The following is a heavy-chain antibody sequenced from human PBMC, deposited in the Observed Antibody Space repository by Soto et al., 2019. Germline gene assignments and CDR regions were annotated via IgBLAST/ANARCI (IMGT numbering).Heavy chain of an antibody. CDR3: ARVPSSGSYRSYYHYGMDV. CDR2: ITSSSDTI. D-gene: IGHD1-26*01. J-gene: IGHJ6*02. CDR1: GFTFRTYS. V-gene: IGHV3-48*02. Sequence: EVQLVESGGGVVQPGGSLRLSCAASGFTFRTYSMNWVRQAPGKGLEWVSYITSSSDTIYYGDSVQGRFTISRDNARNSLYLQVNSLRDEDTAVYYCARVPSSGSYRSYYHYGMDVWGQGTTVTVSS.